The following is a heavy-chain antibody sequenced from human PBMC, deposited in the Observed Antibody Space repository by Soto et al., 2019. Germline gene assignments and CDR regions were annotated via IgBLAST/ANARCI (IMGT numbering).Heavy chain of an antibody. Sequence: SETLSLTCAVSGGSISSGGYSWSWIRQPPGKGLEWIGYIYHSGSTYYNPSLKSRVIISVDRSKNQFSLKLSSVTAADTAVYYCARDGSGSYYYYFDYWGQGTLVTVSS. CDR2: IYHSGST. CDR1: GGSISSGGYS. D-gene: IGHD3-10*01. J-gene: IGHJ4*02. V-gene: IGHV4-30-2*01. CDR3: ARDGSGSYYYYFDY.